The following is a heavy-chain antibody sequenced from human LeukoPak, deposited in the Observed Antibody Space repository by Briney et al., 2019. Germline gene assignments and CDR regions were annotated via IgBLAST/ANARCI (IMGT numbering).Heavy chain of an antibody. CDR1: GFTFSSYA. D-gene: IGHD5-12*01. J-gene: IGHJ4*02. CDR3: AKTSFRGTVANTGFDY. CDR2: ISGSGGST. V-gene: IGHV3-23*01. Sequence: GGSLRLSCAASGFTFSSYAMSWVRQAPGKGLEWVSAISGSGGSTYYADSVKGRFTISRDNSKNTLYLQMNSLRAEDTAVYYCAKTSFRGTVANTGFDYWGQGTLVTVSS.